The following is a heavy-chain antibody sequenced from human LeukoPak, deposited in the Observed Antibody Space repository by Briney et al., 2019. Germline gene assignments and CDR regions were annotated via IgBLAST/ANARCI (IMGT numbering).Heavy chain of an antibody. V-gene: IGHV3-33*01. CDR1: GFTFSSYG. CDR3: ERLRFPGLMDV. CDR2: IWYDGSNK. J-gene: IGHJ6*02. Sequence: TGGSLRLSCAASGFTFSSYGMHWVRQAPGKGLEWVAVIWYDGSNKYYADSVKGRFTISRDNSKNTLYLQMNSLRAEDTAVYYCERLRFPGLMDVWGQGTTVTVSS. D-gene: IGHD3-3*01.